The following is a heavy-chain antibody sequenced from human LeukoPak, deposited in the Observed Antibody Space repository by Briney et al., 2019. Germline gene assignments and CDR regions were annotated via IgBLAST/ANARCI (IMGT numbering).Heavy chain of an antibody. J-gene: IGHJ4*02. V-gene: IGHV5-51*01. CDR3: ARNDRWLASQASG. Sequence: GESLKISRKGSGYSFTSYWIGWVRQMPGKGLEWMGIIYPGDSDTRYSPSFQGQVTLSADKSISTAYLQSSSLKASDPAMYYCARNDRWLASQASGGGQGTLVTVSS. D-gene: IGHD6-19*01. CDR1: GYSFTSYW. CDR2: IYPGDSDT.